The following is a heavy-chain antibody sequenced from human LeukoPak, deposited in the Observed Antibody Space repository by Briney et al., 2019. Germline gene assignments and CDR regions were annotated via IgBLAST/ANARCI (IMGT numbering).Heavy chain of an antibody. Sequence: GASVEVSCKASGYTFTGYYMHWVRQAPGQGLEWMGRINPNSGGTNYAQKFQGRVTMTRDTSISTAYMELSRLRSDDTAVYYCARGGTMVGGHEAFDIWGQGTMVTVSS. CDR2: INPNSGGT. J-gene: IGHJ3*02. CDR1: GYTFTGYY. D-gene: IGHD4/OR15-4a*01. CDR3: ARGGTMVGGHEAFDI. V-gene: IGHV1-2*06.